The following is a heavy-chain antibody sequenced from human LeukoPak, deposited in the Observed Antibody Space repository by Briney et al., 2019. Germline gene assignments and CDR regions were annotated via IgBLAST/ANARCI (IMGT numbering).Heavy chain of an antibody. CDR3: AKDPFRVGDY. CDR2: LNPNSGGA. CDR1: GYTFTSYD. J-gene: IGHJ4*02. Sequence: RASVKVSCKASGYTFTSYDINWVRQAPGQGLEWIGRLNPNSGGANYAQKFQGRVTMTRDTSITTAYLELSRLRSDDTATYYCAKDPFRVGDYWGQGTLVTVSS. D-gene: IGHD1-26*01. V-gene: IGHV1-2*06.